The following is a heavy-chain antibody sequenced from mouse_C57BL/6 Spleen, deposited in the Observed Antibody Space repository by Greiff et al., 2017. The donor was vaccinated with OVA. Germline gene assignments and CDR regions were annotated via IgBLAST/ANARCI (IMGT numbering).Heavy chain of an antibody. J-gene: IGHJ3*01. Sequence: QVQLQQPGAELVRPGTSVKLSCKASGYTFTSYWMHWVKQRPGQGLEWIGVIDPSDSYTNYNQKFKGKATLTVDTSSSTAYMQLSSLTSEDSAVYYCASDYYGSSSWFAYWGKGTLVTVSA. CDR1: GYTFTSYW. CDR2: IDPSDSYT. V-gene: IGHV1-59*01. CDR3: ASDYYGSSSWFAY. D-gene: IGHD1-1*01.